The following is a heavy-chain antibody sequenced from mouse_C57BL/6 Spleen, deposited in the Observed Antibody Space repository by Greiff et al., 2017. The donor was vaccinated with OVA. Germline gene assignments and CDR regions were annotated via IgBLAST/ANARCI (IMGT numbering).Heavy chain of an antibody. CDR2: ISYSGST. D-gene: IGHD1-1*01. Sequence: EVKVEESGPGMVKPSQSLSLTCTVTGYSITSGYDWHWIRHFPGNKLEWMGYISYSGSTNYNPSLKSRISITHDTSKNHFFLKLNSVTTEDTATYYCARDYYGNFDVWGTGTTVTVSS. CDR1: GYSITSGYD. J-gene: IGHJ1*03. CDR3: ARDYYGNFDV. V-gene: IGHV3-1*01.